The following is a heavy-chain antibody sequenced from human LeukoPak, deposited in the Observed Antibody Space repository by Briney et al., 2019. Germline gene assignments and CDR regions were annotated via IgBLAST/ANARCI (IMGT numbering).Heavy chain of an antibody. J-gene: IGHJ4*02. CDR1: GYTFTGYY. CDR3: AREHEDAPLRFLEWFPRYFDY. CDR2: ISAYNGHT. Sequence: ASVKVSCKASGYTFTGYYMHWVRQAPGQGLEWMGWISAYNGHTNYAQKLQDRVTMTTDTSTSTAYMELRSLRSDDTAVYYCAREHEDAPLRFLEWFPRYFDYWGQGTLVTVSS. V-gene: IGHV1-18*04. D-gene: IGHD3-3*01.